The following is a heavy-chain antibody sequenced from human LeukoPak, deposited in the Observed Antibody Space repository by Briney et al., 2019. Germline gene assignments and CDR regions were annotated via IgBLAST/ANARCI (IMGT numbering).Heavy chain of an antibody. CDR1: GFTLSSYA. J-gene: IGHJ4*02. CDR3: AKGPVVPVATYFFDY. CDR2: VSGSGDTT. Sequence: GGSLRLSCAASGFTLSSYAMTWVRQAPGKGLEWVSAVSGSGDTTYYADSVQGRFSISRDNSKDTLYVQMNSLSPEDTAIYYCAKGPVVPVATYFFDYWGPGTLVIVSS. V-gene: IGHV3-23*01. D-gene: IGHD2-2*01.